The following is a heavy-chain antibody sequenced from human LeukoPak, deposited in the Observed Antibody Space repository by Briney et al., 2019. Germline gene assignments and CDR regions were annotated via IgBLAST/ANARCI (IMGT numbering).Heavy chain of an antibody. CDR2: INPSGGST. J-gene: IGHJ4*02. Sequence: ASVKVSCKASGYTFTCYYMHWVRQAPGQGLEWMGIINPSGGSTSYAQKFQGRVTMTRDTSTSTVYMELSSLRSEDTAVYYCARDRRVVTAIPQPTAFDYWGQGTLVTVSS. V-gene: IGHV1-46*01. D-gene: IGHD2-21*02. CDR1: GYTFTCYY. CDR3: ARDRRVVTAIPQPTAFDY.